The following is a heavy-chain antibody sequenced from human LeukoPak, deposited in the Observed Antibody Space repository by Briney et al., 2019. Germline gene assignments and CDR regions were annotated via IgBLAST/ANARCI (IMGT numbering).Heavy chain of an antibody. J-gene: IGHJ4*02. Sequence: GGSLRLSYAASGFTFSSYGMHWVRQAPGKGLEWVAVIWYDGSNKYYADSVKGRFTISRDNSKNTLYLQMNSLRAEDTAVYYCATAYCSGGSCYGLNDYWGQGTLVTVSS. CDR3: ATAYCSGGSCYGLNDY. V-gene: IGHV3-33*01. CDR2: IWYDGSNK. D-gene: IGHD2-15*01. CDR1: GFTFSSYG.